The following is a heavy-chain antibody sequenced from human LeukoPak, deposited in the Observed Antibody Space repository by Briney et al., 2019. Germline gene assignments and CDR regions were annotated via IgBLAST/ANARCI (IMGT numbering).Heavy chain of an antibody. D-gene: IGHD5-18*01. V-gene: IGHV3-30*03. CDR3: ARDGYSFGHDFDY. CDR2: ISYDGSNK. J-gene: IGHJ4*02. CDR1: GLTFSSDG. Sequence: GGSLRLSCAASGLTFSSDGMHWVRQAPGKGLEWVAVISYDGSNKFYADSVKGRFTISRDNSKNTLYLQMNSLRAEDTAVYYCARDGYSFGHDFDYWGQGTLVTVSS.